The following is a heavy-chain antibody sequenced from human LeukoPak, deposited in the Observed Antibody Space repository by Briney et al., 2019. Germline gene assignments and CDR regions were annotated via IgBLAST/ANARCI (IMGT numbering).Heavy chain of an antibody. Sequence: GGSLLLSCAASGFTFSSYAMSWVRQAPGKGLEWVSAISGSGGGTYYADSVKGRFTISRDNSKNTLYLQMNSLRAEDTAVYYCAKGPMVRGVMRYYGMDVWGQGTTVTVSS. D-gene: IGHD3-10*01. V-gene: IGHV3-23*01. CDR3: AKGPMVRGVMRYYGMDV. CDR2: ISGSGGGT. CDR1: GFTFSSYA. J-gene: IGHJ6*02.